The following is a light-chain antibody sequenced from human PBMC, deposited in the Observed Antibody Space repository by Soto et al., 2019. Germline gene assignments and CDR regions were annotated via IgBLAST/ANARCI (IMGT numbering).Light chain of an antibody. CDR1: QSLRSTS. J-gene: IGKJ1*01. Sequence: EIVLTQSPRTLSLSPGERATLSCRASQSLRSTSLAWYQQKPGQAPRLLISGASTRAADIPDRFSGSGSGTDLTLTIGRLEPEDLAVYYCQQYDSSPRTFGQGTKVEIK. CDR2: GAS. CDR3: QQYDSSPRT. V-gene: IGKV3-20*01.